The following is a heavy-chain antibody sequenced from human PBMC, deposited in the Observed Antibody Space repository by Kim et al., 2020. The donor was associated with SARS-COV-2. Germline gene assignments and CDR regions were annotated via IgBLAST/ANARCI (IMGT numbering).Heavy chain of an antibody. CDR2: IYPGDSDT. J-gene: IGHJ4*02. V-gene: IGHV5-51*01. Sequence: GESLKISCKGSGYSFTSYWIGWVRQMPGKGLEWMGIIYPGDSDTRYSPSFQGQVTISADKSISTAYLQWSSLKASDTAMYYCARLSDCTNGVCYFFGKRFAVDIAAAGRSLDYWGQGTLVTVSS. D-gene: IGHD2-8*01. CDR1: GYSFTSYW. CDR3: ARLSDCTNGVCYFFGKRFAVDIAAAGRSLDY.